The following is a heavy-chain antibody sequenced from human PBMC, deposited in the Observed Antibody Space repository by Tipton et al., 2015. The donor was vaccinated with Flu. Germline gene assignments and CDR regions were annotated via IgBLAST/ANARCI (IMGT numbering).Heavy chain of an antibody. CDR3: AKMRDSSPTRDFDI. D-gene: IGHD6-19*01. V-gene: IGHV5-51*03. CDR2: IYPGDSDV. Sequence: VQLVQSGAELRKPGESLKISCKGSGYIFTTYWIGWVRQMPGKGLEFMGVIYPGDSDVRYSPSFQGHVTISADKSFSTAYLQWNSLEASDSAMYYCAKMRDSSPTRDFDIWGQGTMVTVSS. CDR1: GYIFTTYW. J-gene: IGHJ3*02.